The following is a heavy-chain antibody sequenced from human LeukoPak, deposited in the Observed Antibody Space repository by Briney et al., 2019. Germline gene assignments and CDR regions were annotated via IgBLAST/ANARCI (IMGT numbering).Heavy chain of an antibody. CDR3: ARAASSDYYYYMDV. D-gene: IGHD3-22*01. Sequence: ASVKVSCKASGYSFTSYYMHWVRQAPGQGLEWMGIINPSDSSTSYAQKFQGRVTMTRDTSTSTVYMELSSLRSEDTAVYYCARAASSDYYYYMDVWGKGTTVTVSS. J-gene: IGHJ6*03. V-gene: IGHV1-46*01. CDR2: INPSDSST. CDR1: GYSFTSYY.